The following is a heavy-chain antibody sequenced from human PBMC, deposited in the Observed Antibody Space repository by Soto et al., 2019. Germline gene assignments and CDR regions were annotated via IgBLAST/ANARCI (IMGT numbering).Heavy chain of an antibody. D-gene: IGHD1-26*01. Sequence: QVQLVESGGGAVQPGESLRLSCVASGFDFTYYAMHWVRQAPGKGLESVAVMSSDGSKIHHTDSVKGRFTISRDNSKNILHLQMNSLRREYTAVYFCAKDEGVGGTLGPVDYWGQGTLVSVSS. J-gene: IGHJ4*02. CDR3: AKDEGVGGTLGPVDY. CDR2: MSSDGSKI. CDR1: GFDFTYYA. V-gene: IGHV3-30*18.